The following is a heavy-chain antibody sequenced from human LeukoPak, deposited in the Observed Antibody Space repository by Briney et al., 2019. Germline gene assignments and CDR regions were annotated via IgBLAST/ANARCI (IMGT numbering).Heavy chain of an antibody. CDR2: IYHTGVT. D-gene: IGHD5-18*01. V-gene: IGHV4-4*02. J-gene: IGHJ2*01. CDR1: GGSINSSYW. Sequence: SETLSLACAVSGGSINSSYWWNWVRQPPGKGLEWIGEIYHTGVTYYNSSLKNRVIISVDKSKNQFSLKLRSVNAADTAVYFCARGKSLTRIHPYGHFDLWGRGTLVTVSS. CDR3: ARGKSLTRIHPYGHFDL.